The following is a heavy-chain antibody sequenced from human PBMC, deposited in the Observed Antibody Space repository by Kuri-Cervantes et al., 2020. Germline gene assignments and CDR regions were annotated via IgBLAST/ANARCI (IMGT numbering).Heavy chain of an antibody. CDR1: GYTFTSYG. D-gene: IGHD6-13*01. CDR2: ISAYNGNT. J-gene: IGHJ6*02. Sequence: ASVKVSCKASGYTFTSYGISWVRQAPGQGLEWMGWISAYNGNTNYAQKLQGRVTMTTDTPTSTAYMELRSLRSDDTAVYYCARVGNAGGIAAAGGSVDVWGQGTTVTVSS. V-gene: IGHV1-18*01. CDR3: ARVGNAGGIAAAGGSVDV.